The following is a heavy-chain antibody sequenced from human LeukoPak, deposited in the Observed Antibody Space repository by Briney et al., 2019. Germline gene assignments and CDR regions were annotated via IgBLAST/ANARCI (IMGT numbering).Heavy chain of an antibody. J-gene: IGHJ4*02. V-gene: IGHV3-7*01. D-gene: IGHD5-12*01. CDR2: IKQDGSEK. CDR3: ARDGYSGYVLFPLFDY. Sequence: GGSLRLSCAASGFTFSSYWMSWVRQAPGKGLEWVANIKQDGSEKYYVDSVKGRFTISRDNAKNSLYLQMNSLRAEDTAVYYCARDGYSGYVLFPLFDYWGQGTLVTVSS. CDR1: GFTFSSYW.